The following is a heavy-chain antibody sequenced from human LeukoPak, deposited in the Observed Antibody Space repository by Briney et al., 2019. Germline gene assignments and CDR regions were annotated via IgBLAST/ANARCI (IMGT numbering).Heavy chain of an antibody. V-gene: IGHV1-2*06. Sequence: GASVKVSCKASGYSFTGYYIPWGRQAPGQGPEWMGRIDPNSGGTNSAQKFQARVTLTRDTSIATVYMELSSLRSNDTAVYYCARDQARTTTWYLYMNYWGQGTLVTVSS. CDR3: ARDQARTTTWYLYMNY. CDR2: IDPNSGGT. CDR1: GYSFTGYY. D-gene: IGHD3/OR15-3a*01. J-gene: IGHJ4*02.